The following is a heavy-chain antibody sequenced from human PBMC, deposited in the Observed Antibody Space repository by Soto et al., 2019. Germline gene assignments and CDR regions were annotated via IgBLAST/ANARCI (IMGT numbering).Heavy chain of an antibody. J-gene: IGHJ4*02. D-gene: IGHD3-16*02. CDR1: GFTFSNYA. V-gene: IGHV3-30-3*01. CDR3: VASALSFDY. Sequence: VHLVESGGGVVQPGRSLRLSCAASGFTFSNYAMHWVRQAPGKGLEWLAVISDDGNKEQLADSVKGRFTISRDNSKNTLYLQINSLRDEDTAVYQRVASALSFDYWGQGTLVTVSS. CDR2: ISDDGNKE.